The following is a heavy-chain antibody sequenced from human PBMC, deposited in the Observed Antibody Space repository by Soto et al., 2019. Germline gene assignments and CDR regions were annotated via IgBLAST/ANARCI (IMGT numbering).Heavy chain of an antibody. D-gene: IGHD1-26*01. CDR1: GFSLSTNGVG. J-gene: IGHJ3*02. V-gene: IGHV2-5*02. CDR3: AHIGDSGSLVVDAFDI. Sequence: QITLKESGPTLVKPTQTLTLTCTFSGFSLSTNGVGVGWIRQPPGKALEWLALIYWDDDKRYSPSLKSRLTITKDTSKNQVVLTMTNMDPVDTATYYCAHIGDSGSLVVDAFDIWGQGTMVTVSS. CDR2: IYWDDDK.